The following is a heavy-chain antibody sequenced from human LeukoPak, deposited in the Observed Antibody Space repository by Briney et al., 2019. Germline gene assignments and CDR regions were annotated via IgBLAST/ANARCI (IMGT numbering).Heavy chain of an antibody. J-gene: IGHJ4*02. CDR3: ARHGSGSYVHFDY. V-gene: IGHV3-66*04. CDR2: IYSGGST. CDR1: GFTVSSNY. Sequence: PGGSLRLSCAASGFTVSSNYMSWVRQAPGKGLEWVSVIYSGGSTYYADSVKGRFTISRDNSKNTLYLQMNSLRAEDTAVYYCARHGSGSYVHFDYWGQGTLVTVSS. D-gene: IGHD1-26*01.